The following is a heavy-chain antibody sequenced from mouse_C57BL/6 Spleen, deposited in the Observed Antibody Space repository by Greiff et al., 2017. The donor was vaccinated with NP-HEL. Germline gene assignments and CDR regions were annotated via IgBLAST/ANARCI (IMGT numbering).Heavy chain of an antibody. CDR2: ISSGSSTI. J-gene: IGHJ3*01. Sequence: EVKLMESGGGLVKPGGSLKLSCAASGFTFSDYGMHWVRQAPEKGLEWVAYISSGSSTIYYADTVKGRFTISRDNAKNTLFLQMTSLRSEDTAMYYCARSEVDGYYVWFAYWGQGTLVTVSA. CDR1: GFTFSDYG. CDR3: ARSEVDGYYVWFAY. V-gene: IGHV5-17*01. D-gene: IGHD2-3*01.